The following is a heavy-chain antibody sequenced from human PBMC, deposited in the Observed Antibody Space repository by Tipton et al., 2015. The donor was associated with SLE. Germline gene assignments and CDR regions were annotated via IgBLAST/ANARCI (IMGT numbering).Heavy chain of an antibody. J-gene: IGHJ4*02. CDR3: AQEYYYGSGSFDH. V-gene: IGHV3-23*01. CDR1: GFNFNNHA. D-gene: IGHD3-10*01. CDR2: ISVSGTAT. Sequence: SLRLSCTASGFNFNNHAMSWVRQAPGKGLEWVSAISVSGTATYYAESVQGRFTLSRDNSKNTLYLQMNSLRAEDTAVYYCAQEYYYGSGSFDHWGQGTLVTVSS.